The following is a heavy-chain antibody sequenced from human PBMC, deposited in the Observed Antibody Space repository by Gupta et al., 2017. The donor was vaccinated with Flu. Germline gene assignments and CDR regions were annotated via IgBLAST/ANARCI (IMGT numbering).Heavy chain of an antibody. J-gene: IGHJ5*01. Sequence: MGWVRQAPGKGLEWVAATSSGGESNYYAASVKGRFTISRDNSKNTLFLQMSSLGAADTAFYYCAKGPFVFATPYYFDSWGRGTLVTVS. D-gene: IGHD3-10*01. CDR2: TSSGGESN. V-gene: IGHV3-23*01. CDR3: AKGPFVFATPYYFDS.